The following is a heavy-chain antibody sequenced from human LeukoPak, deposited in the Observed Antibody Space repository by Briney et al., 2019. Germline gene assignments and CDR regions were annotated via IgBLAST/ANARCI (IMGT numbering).Heavy chain of an antibody. Sequence: PSETLSLTCTVSGGSISSYYWSWIRQPPGKGLEWIGYIYSSGSTKYTPSLKSRVTISVDTSKNQFSLKLSSVTAADTAVYYCARDDGSRDTSMAFDYWGQGTLVTVSS. D-gene: IGHD5-18*01. J-gene: IGHJ4*02. CDR2: IYSSGST. V-gene: IGHV4-59*01. CDR1: GGSISSYY. CDR3: ARDDGSRDTSMAFDY.